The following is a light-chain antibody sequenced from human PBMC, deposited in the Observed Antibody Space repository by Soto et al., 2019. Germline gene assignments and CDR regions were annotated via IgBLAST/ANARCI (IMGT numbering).Light chain of an antibody. Sequence: QSALTQPRSVSGSPGQPVTISCTGTSSDVGGYNYVSWYQQHPGKAPKLMIYDVSQRPSGVPDRFSGSKSGNTASLTISGLQAEDEADYYCCSYAGSHFLFGGGTKVTVL. V-gene: IGLV2-11*01. CDR2: DVS. CDR1: SSDVGGYNY. CDR3: CSYAGSHFL. J-gene: IGLJ2*01.